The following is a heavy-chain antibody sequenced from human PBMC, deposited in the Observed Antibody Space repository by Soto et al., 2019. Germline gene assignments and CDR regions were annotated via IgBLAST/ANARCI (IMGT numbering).Heavy chain of an antibody. D-gene: IGHD2-2*01. CDR2: IIPILGIA. CDR1: GGTFSSYT. CDR3: ARQHHIVVVPAAIVVGGMDV. Sequence: QVQLVQSGAEVKKPGSSVKVSCKASGGTFSSYTISWVRQAPGQGLEWMGRIIPILGIANYAQKFQGRVTITADKSTSTAYMELSSLRSEDTAVYYCARQHHIVVVPAAIVVGGMDVWGQGTKVTVSS. J-gene: IGHJ6*02. V-gene: IGHV1-69*02.